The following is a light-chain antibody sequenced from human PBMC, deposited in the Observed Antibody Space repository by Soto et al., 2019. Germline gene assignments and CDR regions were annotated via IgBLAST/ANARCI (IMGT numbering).Light chain of an antibody. Sequence: DIQMTQSPSTLSASVGDRVTITCRASQSISTSLAWYQQKPGKAPKFLIYDASSLESGVPSRFSGSGSGTEFTLTISSLQPDDFASYYCQQYYSDYTFGQGTELEI. CDR2: DAS. J-gene: IGKJ2*01. CDR3: QQYYSDYT. V-gene: IGKV1-5*01. CDR1: QSISTS.